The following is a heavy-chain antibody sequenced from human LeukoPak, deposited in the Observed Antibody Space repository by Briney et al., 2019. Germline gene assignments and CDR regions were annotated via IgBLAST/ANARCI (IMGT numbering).Heavy chain of an antibody. CDR1: GFTFSDYY. J-gene: IGHJ3*02. D-gene: IGHD1-26*01. CDR3: ATDRVAATWEGFFNGFHI. CDR2: ISSSGSTI. V-gene: IGHV3-11*04. Sequence: GGSLRLSCAASGFTFSDYYMSWIRQAPGKGLEWVSYISSSGSTIYYADSVKGRFTISRDNAKNSLYLQMNSLRAEDTAVYYCATDRVAATWEGFFNGFHIWGQGTMVTVSS.